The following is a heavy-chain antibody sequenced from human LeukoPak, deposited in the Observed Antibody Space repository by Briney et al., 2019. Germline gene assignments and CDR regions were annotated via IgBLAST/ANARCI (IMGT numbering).Heavy chain of an antibody. CDR3: AGYCSSTSCYPGAYYYYYMDV. CDR1: GGSISSGEYY. Sequence: SETLSLTCTVSGGSISSGEYYWSWIRQTPGKGLEWIGYIYTSGSTNYNPSLKSRVTISVDTSKNQFSLKLSSVTAADTAVYYCAGYCSSTSCYPGAYYYYYMDVWGKGTTVTVSS. CDR2: IYTSGST. J-gene: IGHJ6*03. V-gene: IGHV4-30-4*01. D-gene: IGHD2-2*01.